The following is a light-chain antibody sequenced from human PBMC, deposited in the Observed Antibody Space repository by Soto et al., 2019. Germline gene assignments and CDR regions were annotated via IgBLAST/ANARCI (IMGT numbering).Light chain of an antibody. V-gene: IGKV2-28*01. Sequence: DFVMTQSPLSLAVTPGEPAAISCRSNQSLLHSNGKNYLDWFLQKPGQSPQVLINLGSNRASGVPDRFIGSGSGTDFTLKISRVEAEDVGVYYCMQGLHIPITFGQGTRLEIK. CDR1: QSLLHSNGKNY. CDR2: LGS. J-gene: IGKJ5*01. CDR3: MQGLHIPIT.